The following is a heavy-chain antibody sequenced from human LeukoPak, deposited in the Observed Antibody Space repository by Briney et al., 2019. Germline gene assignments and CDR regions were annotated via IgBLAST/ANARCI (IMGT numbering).Heavy chain of an antibody. J-gene: IGHJ4*02. V-gene: IGHV4-39*07. CDR1: GGSITSSTYF. D-gene: IGHD2-2*01. CDR3: ARDSCSSTSCRRKFDN. Sequence: SETLSLTCTVSGGSITSSTYFWGWIRQSPGKGLEWIGSIYYSGSTYYNPSLKSRVTISVETSKIQFSLKLSSVTAADSAVSYCARDSCSSTSCRRKFDNWGQGTLVTVSS. CDR2: IYYSGST.